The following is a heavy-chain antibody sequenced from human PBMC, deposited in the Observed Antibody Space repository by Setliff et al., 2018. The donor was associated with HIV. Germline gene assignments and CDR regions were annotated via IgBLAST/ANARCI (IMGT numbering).Heavy chain of an antibody. CDR3: VRRATAAEVFDY. Sequence: ASVKVSCKVSGYTFTTYSIHWVRQAPGQRLEWMGWLRTGTGDTSYSVKFQGRLTITRDTSANTAYMELSNLRSEDTAVYYCVRRATAAEVFDYWGQGTLVTVSS. J-gene: IGHJ4*02. V-gene: IGHV1-3*04. CDR2: LRTGTGDT. CDR1: GYTFTTYS. D-gene: IGHD6-13*01.